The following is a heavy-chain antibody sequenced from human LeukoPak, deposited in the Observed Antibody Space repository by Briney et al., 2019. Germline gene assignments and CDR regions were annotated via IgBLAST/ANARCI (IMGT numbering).Heavy chain of an antibody. D-gene: IGHD6-13*01. CDR3: ARSQQLWWFDT. Sequence: PGGSLRLSCAASGFTFSSYNVNWVRQAPGKGLEWVSSTSSDSSYADSVKGRFIISRDNAKNSLYLQMNSLRAEDTAVYFRARSQQLWWFDTWGQGTLVTVSS. J-gene: IGHJ5*02. CDR1: GFTFSSYN. CDR2: TSSDSS. V-gene: IGHV3-21*01.